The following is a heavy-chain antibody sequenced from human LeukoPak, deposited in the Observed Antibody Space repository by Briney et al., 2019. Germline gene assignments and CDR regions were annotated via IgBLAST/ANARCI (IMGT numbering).Heavy chain of an antibody. Sequence: GESLRLSCAASGSNITYNYMTWIRQAPGKGLEWVSLINRGGDTYYTDSLKGRITVSRDTSNNALFLQMSGLTPEDTAVYYCARTSFYYDMEVWGQGTTGTASS. J-gene: IGHJ6*02. CDR3: ARTSFYYDMEV. D-gene: IGHD3-16*02. CDR1: GSNITYNY. CDR2: INRGGDT. V-gene: IGHV3-53*05.